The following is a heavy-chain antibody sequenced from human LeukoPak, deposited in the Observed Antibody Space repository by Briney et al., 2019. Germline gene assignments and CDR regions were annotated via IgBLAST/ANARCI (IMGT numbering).Heavy chain of an antibody. CDR3: ARGLRVSSGWYVDWFDP. CDR2: ISSSSSYI. V-gene: IGHV3-21*01. J-gene: IGHJ5*02. D-gene: IGHD6-19*01. Sequence: PGGSLRLSCAASGFTFSSYSMNWVRQAPGKGLEWVSSISSSSSYIYYADSVKGRFTISRDNAKNSLYLQMNSLRAEDTAVYYCARGLRVSSGWYVDWFDPWGQGTLVTVSS. CDR1: GFTFSSYS.